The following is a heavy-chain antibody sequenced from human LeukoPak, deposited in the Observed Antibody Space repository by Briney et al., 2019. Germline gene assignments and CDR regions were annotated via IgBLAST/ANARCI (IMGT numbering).Heavy chain of an antibody. J-gene: IGHJ4*02. Sequence: SETLSLTCAVYGGSFSGYYWSWIRRPPGKGLEWIGQINHSGSTNYSPSLKSRVTISVDTSKNQFSLKLSSVTAADTAVYYCARVSSRRLPPSYSYDRRNYFDYWGQGTLVTVSS. CDR2: INHSGST. CDR3: ARVSSRRLPPSYSYDRRNYFDY. CDR1: GGSFSGYY. V-gene: IGHV4-34*01. D-gene: IGHD3-22*01.